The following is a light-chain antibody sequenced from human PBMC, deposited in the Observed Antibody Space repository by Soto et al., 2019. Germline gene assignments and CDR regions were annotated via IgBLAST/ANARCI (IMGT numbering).Light chain of an antibody. Sequence: EIVLTQSPGTLSLSPGERATLSCRASQSVSSSYLAWYQQKPGQTPSLLIYGASSSATGIPDRFSGSGSGTDFTLSISRLEPEDFAVYYCQHYDSSPCTFGQGTKVESK. CDR1: QSVSSSY. CDR3: QHYDSSPCT. J-gene: IGKJ1*01. CDR2: GAS. V-gene: IGKV3-20*01.